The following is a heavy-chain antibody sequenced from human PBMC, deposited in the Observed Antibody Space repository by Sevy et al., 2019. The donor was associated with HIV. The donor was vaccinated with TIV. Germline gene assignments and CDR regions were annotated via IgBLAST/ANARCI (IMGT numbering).Heavy chain of an antibody. CDR3: ATDDRDNSGYHFTY. CDR1: GFTFSNFA. J-gene: IGHJ4*02. D-gene: IGHD3-22*01. Sequence: GESLKISCAASGFTFSNFAMHWVRQAPGKGLEWVAITSYDGSSNYYADSVKGRFTISRDNSKHTRYLQMNSLTVEDTAVYYCATDDRDNSGYHFTYWGQGTLVTVSS. V-gene: IGHV3-30-3*01. CDR2: TSYDGSSN.